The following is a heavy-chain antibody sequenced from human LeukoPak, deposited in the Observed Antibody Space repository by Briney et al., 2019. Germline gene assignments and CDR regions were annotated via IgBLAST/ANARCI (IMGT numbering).Heavy chain of an antibody. CDR3: ARVPPRVEYYYMDV. D-gene: IGHD2-15*01. Sequence: GGSLRLSCAASGFTFSSFDMHWVRQPTGQGLEWVSTIGTASDTYYPGSVEGRFTLSRDNAKNSLYLQMNSLTAGDTAVYSCARVPPRVEYYYMDVWGKGTTVTVSS. J-gene: IGHJ6*03. CDR1: GFTFSSFD. V-gene: IGHV3-13*01. CDR2: IGTASDT.